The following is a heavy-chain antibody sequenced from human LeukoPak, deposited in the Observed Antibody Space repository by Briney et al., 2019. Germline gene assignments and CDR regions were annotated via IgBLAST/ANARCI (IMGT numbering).Heavy chain of an antibody. J-gene: IGHJ4*02. CDR3: ARDQPPYGDYDY. CDR2: ISAYSGNT. CDR1: GYTFTSYG. Sequence: ASVKVSCKASGYTFTSYGISWVRQAPGQGLEWMGWISAYSGNTNYAQKLQGRVTMTTDTSTSTAYMELRSLRSDDTAVYYCARDQPPYGDYDYWGQGTLVTVSS. D-gene: IGHD4-17*01. V-gene: IGHV1-18*01.